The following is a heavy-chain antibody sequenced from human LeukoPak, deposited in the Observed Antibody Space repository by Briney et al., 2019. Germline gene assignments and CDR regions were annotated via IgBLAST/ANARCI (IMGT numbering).Heavy chain of an antibody. CDR1: GFTFSSYW. J-gene: IGHJ4*02. CDR3: ARHVVAVGFDY. Sequence: GGSLRLSCATSGFTFSSYWMHWVRQAPGKGLVWVSRINSDGSSTSYADSVKGRFTISRDNAKNTLYLQMNSLRAEDTAVCYCARHVVAVGFDYWGQGTLVTVSS. D-gene: IGHD3-22*01. V-gene: IGHV3-74*01. CDR2: INSDGSST.